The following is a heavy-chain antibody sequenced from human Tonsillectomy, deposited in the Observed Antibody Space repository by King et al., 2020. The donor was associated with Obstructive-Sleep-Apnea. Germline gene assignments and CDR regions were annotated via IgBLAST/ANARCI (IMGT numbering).Heavy chain of an antibody. V-gene: IGHV3-23*04. CDR1: GFTFSSYA. Sequence: VQLVESGGGLVQPGGSLRLSCAASGFTFSSYAMNWVRQAPGKGLDWVSAISGSGPGTYYADSVEGRFTISRDNSKKTLYLQMDSLRAEDTALYYCAKVLWVGEEGAFDIWGQGTMVTVSS. D-gene: IGHD3-10*01. CDR2: ISGSGPGT. CDR3: AKVLWVGEEGAFDI. J-gene: IGHJ3*02.